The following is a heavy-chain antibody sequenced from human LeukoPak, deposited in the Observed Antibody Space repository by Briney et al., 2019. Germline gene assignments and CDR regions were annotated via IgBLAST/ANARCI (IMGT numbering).Heavy chain of an antibody. D-gene: IGHD1-26*01. J-gene: IGHJ4*02. V-gene: IGHV3-9*02. Sequence: GGSLRLSCAASGFTSDDYAMHWVRQAPGKGLEWVSGISRNSDSIGYADSVKGRFTISRDNAKNSLYLQMNSLRAEDMALYYCAKGRGGSYASAFDYWGQGTLVTVSS. CDR2: ISRNSDSI. CDR3: AKGRGGSYASAFDY. CDR1: GFTSDDYA.